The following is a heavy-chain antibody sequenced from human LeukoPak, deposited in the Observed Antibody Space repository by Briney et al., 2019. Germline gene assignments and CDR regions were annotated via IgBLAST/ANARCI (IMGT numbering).Heavy chain of an antibody. CDR1: GGTFISYA. CDR3: ARAGKAYYDILTGSKLNWFDP. Sequence: GASVKVSCKASGGTFISYAISWVRQAPGQGLEWMGGIIPIFGTANYAQKFQGRVTITADESTSTAYMELSSLRSEDTAVYYCARAGKAYYDILTGSKLNWFDPWGQGTLVTVSS. CDR2: IIPIFGTA. D-gene: IGHD3-9*01. J-gene: IGHJ5*02. V-gene: IGHV1-69*13.